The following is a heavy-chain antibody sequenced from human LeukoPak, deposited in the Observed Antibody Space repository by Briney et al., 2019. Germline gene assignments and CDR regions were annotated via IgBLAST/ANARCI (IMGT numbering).Heavy chain of an antibody. J-gene: IGHJ4*02. CDR1: GGSISSSSYY. D-gene: IGHD5-24*01. CDR2: IYYSGST. V-gene: IGHV4-39*07. Sequence: PSETLSLTCTVSGGSISSSSYYWGWIRQPPGKGLEWIGSIYYSGSTYYNPSLKSRVTISVDTSKNQFSLKLSSVTAADTAVYYCARGYKALNGWGQGTLVTVSS. CDR3: ARGYKALNG.